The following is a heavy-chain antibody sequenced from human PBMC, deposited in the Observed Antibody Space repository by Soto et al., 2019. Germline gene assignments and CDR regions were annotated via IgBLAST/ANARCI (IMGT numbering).Heavy chain of an antibody. V-gene: IGHV3-33*01. D-gene: IGHD3-10*01. CDR2: IWYDGSNK. J-gene: IGHJ3*02. Sequence: QVQLVESGGGVVQPGRSLRLSCAASGFTFSSYGMHWVRQAPGKGLEWVAVIWYDGSNKYYADSVKGRFTISRDNSKNTLYLQMNSLRAEDTAVYYCARPYYGGAFDIWGQGTMVTVSS. CDR3: ARPYYGGAFDI. CDR1: GFTFSSYG.